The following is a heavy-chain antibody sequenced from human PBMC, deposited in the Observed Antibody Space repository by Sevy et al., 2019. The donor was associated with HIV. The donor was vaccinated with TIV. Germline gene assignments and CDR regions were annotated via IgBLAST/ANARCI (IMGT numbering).Heavy chain of an antibody. CDR2: MSHDGNYK. V-gene: IGHV3-30*04. J-gene: IGHJ4*02. Sequence: GGSLRLSCAGSGFTFSDYDMYWVRQAPGKGLEWVAVMSHDGNYKNYADSVKVRFTISRDNFKNTLYLQMNSLRVEDTAIYFCASVFSCGGDCYYLDHWGQGALVTVSS. CDR1: GFTFSDYD. D-gene: IGHD2-21*02. CDR3: ASVFSCGGDCYYLDH.